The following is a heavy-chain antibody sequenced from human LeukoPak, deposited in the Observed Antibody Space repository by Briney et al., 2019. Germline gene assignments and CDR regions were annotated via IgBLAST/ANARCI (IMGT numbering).Heavy chain of an antibody. D-gene: IGHD6-6*01. CDR3: ARHYSSSSPFDY. Sequence: GESLKISCKGSGYSFTNYWIAWVRQMPGKGLEWMGIIYPADSDTRYSPSFQGQVTISADKSISTAYLQWSSLEASDTAMYYCARHYSSSSPFDYWGQGTLVTVSS. V-gene: IGHV5-51*01. J-gene: IGHJ4*02. CDR1: GYSFTNYW. CDR2: IYPADSDT.